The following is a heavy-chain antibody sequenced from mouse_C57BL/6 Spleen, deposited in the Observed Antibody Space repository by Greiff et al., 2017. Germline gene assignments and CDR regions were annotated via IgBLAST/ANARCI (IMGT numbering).Heavy chain of an antibody. CDR3: ARDDGPYYYAMDY. CDR2: IHPNSGST. CDR1: GYTFTSYW. Sequence: QVQLQQPGAELVKPGASVKLSCKASGYTFTSYWMHWVKQRPGQGLEWIGMIHPNSGSTNYNEKFKSKATLTVDKSSSTAYMQLSSLTSEDSAVYYCARDDGPYYYAMDYWGQGTSVTVSS. D-gene: IGHD1-1*01. J-gene: IGHJ4*01. V-gene: IGHV1-64*01.